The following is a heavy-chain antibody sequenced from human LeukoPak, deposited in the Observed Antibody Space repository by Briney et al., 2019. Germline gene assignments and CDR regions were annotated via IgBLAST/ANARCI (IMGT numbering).Heavy chain of an antibody. CDR3: ARDGSLPDY. J-gene: IGHJ4*02. V-gene: IGHV3-74*01. CDR2: SYSDGSTT. CDR1: ACSRSSYW. Sequence: VLSHRLCCTAPACSRSSYWMHRVRQAPRKVLVWVSRSYSDGSTTSYADSVKGRFTISRDNAKNTLYLQMNSLRAEDTAVYYCARDGSLPDYWGQGTLVTVSS.